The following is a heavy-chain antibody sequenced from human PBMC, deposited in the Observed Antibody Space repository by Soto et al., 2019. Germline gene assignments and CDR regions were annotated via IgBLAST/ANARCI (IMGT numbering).Heavy chain of an antibody. V-gene: IGHV1-69*06. CDR2: IIPIFGTA. Sequence: SVKVSCKASGGTFSSYAISWVRQAPGQGLEWMGGIIPIFGTANYAQKFQGRVTITADKSTSTAYMELSSPRSEDTAVYYCARRHTLPNRVWLLAADQYGMDVWGQGNTVTVYS. CDR1: GGTFSSYA. D-gene: IGHD5-18*01. J-gene: IGHJ6*02. CDR3: ARRHTLPNRVWLLAADQYGMDV.